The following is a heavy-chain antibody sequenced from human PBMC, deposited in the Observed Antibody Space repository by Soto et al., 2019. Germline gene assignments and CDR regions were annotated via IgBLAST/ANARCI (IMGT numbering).Heavy chain of an antibody. CDR3: ARVHCSAGTCLDGLDV. Sequence: LSLTCAISGDSVSSSGAAWNWIRQSPSRGLEWLGRIYYRSKWFYDYAASVQSRVTINPDTSRNQFSLQLNYVVPEDTAVYYCARVHCSAGTCLDGLDVWGQGTTVTVSS. D-gene: IGHD2-15*01. CDR2: IYYRSKWFY. CDR1: GDSVSSSGAA. V-gene: IGHV6-1*01. J-gene: IGHJ6*02.